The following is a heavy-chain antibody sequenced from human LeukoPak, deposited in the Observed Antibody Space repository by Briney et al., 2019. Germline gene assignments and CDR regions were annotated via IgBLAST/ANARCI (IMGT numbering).Heavy chain of an antibody. D-gene: IGHD3-10*01. CDR2: IYTSGST. J-gene: IGHJ6*02. V-gene: IGHV4-4*07. CDR1: GGSISSYY. CDR3: ARDTVLLWFGESNDYYYYGMDV. Sequence: SETLSLTCTVSGGSISSYYWSWIRQPAGKGLEWIGRIYTSGSTNYNPSLKSRVTMSVDTSKNQFSPKLSSVTAADTAVYYCARDTVLLWFGESNDYYYYGMDVWGQGTTVTVSS.